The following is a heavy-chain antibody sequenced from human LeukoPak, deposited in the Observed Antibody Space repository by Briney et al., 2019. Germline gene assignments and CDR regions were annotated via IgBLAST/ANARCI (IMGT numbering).Heavy chain of an antibody. J-gene: IGHJ4*02. CDR1: GFIFRDYA. Sequence: GGSLRLSCVVSGFIFRDYAMSWVRQAPGEGLEWVAGISDNGGGPYYADSLRGRFTISRDNSKNILYLQMNSLRAEDTAVYYCAKEIGRLGVPLYDYWGRGTLVTASS. CDR3: AKEIGRLGVPLYDY. V-gene: IGHV3-23*01. CDR2: ISDNGGGP. D-gene: IGHD3/OR15-3a*01.